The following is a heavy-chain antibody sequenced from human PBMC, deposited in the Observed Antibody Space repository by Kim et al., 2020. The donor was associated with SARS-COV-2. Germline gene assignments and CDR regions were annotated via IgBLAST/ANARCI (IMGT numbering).Heavy chain of an antibody. J-gene: IGHJ6*02. V-gene: IGHV4-31*02. CDR3: ARYDYGAMDV. CDR2: ST. D-gene: IGHD4-17*01. Sequence: STYYNPSLKSRVTISVDTSKNQFLLKLSSVTAADTAVYYCARYDYGAMDVWGQGTTVTVSS.